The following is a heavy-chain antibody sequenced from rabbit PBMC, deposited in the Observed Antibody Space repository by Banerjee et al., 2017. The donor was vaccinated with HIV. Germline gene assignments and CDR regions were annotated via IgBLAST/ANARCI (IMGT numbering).Heavy chain of an antibody. CDR3: ARGDLAGVTGWNFNL. Sequence: QLKETGGGLVQPGESLTLSCKASGFTISSYHTGRVRQAPGKGLEWIGDIYGGSGSTDYASWVNGRFTISSDDGQNTVDLQMNSLTAADTATYFCARGDLAGVTGWNFNLWGPGTLVTVS. CDR2: IYGGSGST. J-gene: IGHJ4*01. CDR1: GFTISSYH. D-gene: IGHD4-1*01. V-gene: IGHV1S7*01.